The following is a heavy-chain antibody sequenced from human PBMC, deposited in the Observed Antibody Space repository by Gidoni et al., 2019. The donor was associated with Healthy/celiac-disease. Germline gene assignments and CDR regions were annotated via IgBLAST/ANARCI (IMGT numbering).Heavy chain of an antibody. CDR1: GGSISSYY. D-gene: IGHD2-2*01. J-gene: IGHJ6*02. V-gene: IGHV4-4*07. Sequence: QVQLQESGPGLVKPSETLSLTCTVSGGSISSYYWSWIRQPAGKGLEWIGRIYTSGSTNYNPSLKSRVTMSVDTSKNQFSLKLSSVTAADTAVYYCARESYVVVVPAASWGDYYGMDVWGQGTTVTVSS. CDR2: IYTSGST. CDR3: ARESYVVVVPAASWGDYYGMDV.